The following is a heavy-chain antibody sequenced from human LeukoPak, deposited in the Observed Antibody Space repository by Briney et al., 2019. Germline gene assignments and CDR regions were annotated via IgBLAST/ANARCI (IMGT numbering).Heavy chain of an antibody. V-gene: IGHV4-59*01. J-gene: IGHJ3*02. CDR1: GGSISSYY. Sequence: KPSETLSLTCTVSGGSISSYYWSWIRQPPGKGLEWIGYIYYSGSTNYNPSLKSRVTISVDTSKNQFSLKLSSVTAADTAVYYCARRITMVRGVIRRDAFDIWGQGTMVTVSS. CDR2: IYYSGST. CDR3: ARRITMVRGVIRRDAFDI. D-gene: IGHD3-10*01.